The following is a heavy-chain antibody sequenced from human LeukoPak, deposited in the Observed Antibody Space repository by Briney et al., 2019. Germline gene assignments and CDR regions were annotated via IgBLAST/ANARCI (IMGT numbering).Heavy chain of an antibody. CDR3: ARDLRVVPAASAFDI. D-gene: IGHD2-2*01. CDR2: IYTSGST. V-gene: IGHV4-4*07. Sequence: PSETLSLTCTVSGGSISSYYWSWIRQPAGKGLEWIGRIYTSGSTNYNPSLKSRVTMSVDTSKNQFSLKLSSVTAADTAVYYCARDLRVVPAASAFDIWGQGTMVTVSS. CDR1: GGSISSYY. J-gene: IGHJ3*02.